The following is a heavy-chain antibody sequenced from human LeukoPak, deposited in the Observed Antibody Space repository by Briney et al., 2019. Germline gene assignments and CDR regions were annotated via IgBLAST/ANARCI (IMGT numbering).Heavy chain of an antibody. V-gene: IGHV3-64*01. CDR2: ISNNGGFT. J-gene: IGHJ4*02. Sequence: GGSLRLSCAASGFTFSSYAVHWVRQAPGKGLEYVSGISNNGGFTYYAKSVKDRFTISRDNSKNTLYLQMGSLRAEDMAVYSCAKSYCTSTSCPFDYWGRGTLVTVSS. D-gene: IGHD2-2*01. CDR3: AKSYCTSTSCPFDY. CDR1: GFTFSSYA.